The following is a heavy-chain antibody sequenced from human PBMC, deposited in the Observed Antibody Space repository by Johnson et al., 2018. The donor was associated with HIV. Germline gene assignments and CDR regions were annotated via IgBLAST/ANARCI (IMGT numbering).Heavy chain of an antibody. D-gene: IGHD6-6*01. Sequence: VQLVESGGGLVQPGGSLRLSCAASGFTFSSYWISWVRQAPGKGLEWVANIKQDGSEKYYVDSVKGRFTISRDNAKNSLYLQMNSLRAEDTAVYYCAREGIAARLAAFDIWGQGTMVTVSS. CDR1: GFTFSSYW. V-gene: IGHV3-7*05. J-gene: IGHJ3*02. CDR3: AREGIAARLAAFDI. CDR2: IKQDGSEK.